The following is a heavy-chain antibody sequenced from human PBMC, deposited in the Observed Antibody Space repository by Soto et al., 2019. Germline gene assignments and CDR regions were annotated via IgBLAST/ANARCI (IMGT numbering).Heavy chain of an antibody. CDR1: GFTFGDYA. Sequence: GGSLRLSCTASGFTFGDYAMSWFRQAPGKGLEWVGFIRSKAYGGTTEYAASVKGRFTISRDDSKSIAYLQMNSLKTEDTAVYYCTRDATGYSSSWYVVGYYYYYMDVWGKGTTVTVSS. CDR2: IRSKAYGGTT. D-gene: IGHD6-13*01. J-gene: IGHJ6*03. V-gene: IGHV3-49*03. CDR3: TRDATGYSSSWYVVGYYYYYMDV.